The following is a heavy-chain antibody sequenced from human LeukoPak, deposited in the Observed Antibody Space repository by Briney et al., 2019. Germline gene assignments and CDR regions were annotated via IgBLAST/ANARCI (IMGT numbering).Heavy chain of an antibody. D-gene: IGHD5-18*01. Sequence: ASVKVSCKASGYTFTGYYIHWVRQAPGQGLEWMGIINPSGGSTSYAQKFQGRVTMTGDTSTSTVYMELSSLRSEDTAVYYCAREAGTAMAPFDYWGQGTLVTVSS. CDR1: GYTFTGYY. V-gene: IGHV1-46*01. CDR2: INPSGGST. J-gene: IGHJ4*02. CDR3: AREAGTAMAPFDY.